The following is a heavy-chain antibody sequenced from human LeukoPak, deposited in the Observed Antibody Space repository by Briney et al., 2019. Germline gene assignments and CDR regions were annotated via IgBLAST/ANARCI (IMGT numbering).Heavy chain of an antibody. J-gene: IGHJ4*02. CDR3: ASYTAGGGGLDY. CDR2: ISYSGNT. D-gene: IGHD5-18*01. CDR1: GGSIISSDYH. V-gene: IGHV4-39*01. Sequence: PSETLSLTCAVSGGSIISSDYHWGWVRQPPGKGLEWIGTISYSGNTDYNPSLRSRVTISVDTSNNQFSLRLGSVTAADTAVYYCASYTAGGGGLDYWGQGTLVTVSS.